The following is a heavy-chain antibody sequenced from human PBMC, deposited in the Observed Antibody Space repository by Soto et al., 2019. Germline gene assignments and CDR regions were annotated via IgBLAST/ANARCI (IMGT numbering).Heavy chain of an antibody. Sequence: PSETLSLTCIVSGGSISSSSHYWGWIRQPPGKGLEWIGNIYYSGNTYYNPSLKSRVTISVDASKNQFSLTLSSVTAADTAVFYCAGYTVGWPYFDYWGQGTLVTVSS. CDR3: AGYTVGWPYFDY. V-gene: IGHV4-39*01. D-gene: IGHD6-19*01. CDR2: IYYSGNT. J-gene: IGHJ4*02. CDR1: GGSISSSSHY.